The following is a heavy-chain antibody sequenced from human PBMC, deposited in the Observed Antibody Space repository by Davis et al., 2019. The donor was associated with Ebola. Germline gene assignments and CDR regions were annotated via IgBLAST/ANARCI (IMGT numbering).Heavy chain of an antibody. J-gene: IGHJ2*01. Sequence: GESLKISCAASGFTFDDYAIHWVRQAPGKGLEWLSLISAASDKTDYADSVRGRFTISRDNSKNSLFLQMNSLRTEDTALYYCAREIKPYWYFDLWGRGTLVTVSS. CDR2: ISAASDKT. V-gene: IGHV3-43*02. CDR1: GFTFDDYA. CDR3: AREIKPYWYFDL.